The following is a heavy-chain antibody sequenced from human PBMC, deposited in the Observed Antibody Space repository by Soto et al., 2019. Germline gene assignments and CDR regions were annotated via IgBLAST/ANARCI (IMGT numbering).Heavy chain of an antibody. CDR2: ISNDGSIK. Sequence: QVQLVESGGRVVQSGRSLRLSCAASGFTFRTFAMHWVRQAPGKGLEWVAVISNDGSIKYFLDSVKGRFTISRDNSNNTLSLQMDSLRAEDTAVYYCARDKKPFNWSPSILKSYYYGMDVWGQGTTVTVSS. CDR3: ARDKKPFNWSPSILKSYYYGMDV. CDR1: GFTFRTFA. D-gene: IGHD1-1*01. J-gene: IGHJ6*02. V-gene: IGHV3-30-3*01.